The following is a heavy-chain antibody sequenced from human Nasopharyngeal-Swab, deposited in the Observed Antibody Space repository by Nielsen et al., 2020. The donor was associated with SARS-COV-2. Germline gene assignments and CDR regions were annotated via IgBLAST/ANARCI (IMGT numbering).Heavy chain of an antibody. CDR1: GYTFPRYY. CDR3: ARGEEEMATIRPFDY. V-gene: IGHV1-46*01. CDR2: INPRGGST. Sequence: ASVTVSCTASGYTFPRYYMHWVRQAPGQGLDWMGIINPRGGSTTYAQRLQGRVTMTRDTSTRTVYLNLSSLRSEETAVYYCARGEEEMATIRPFDYWGQGTRVTVSS. D-gene: IGHD5-24*01. J-gene: IGHJ4*02.